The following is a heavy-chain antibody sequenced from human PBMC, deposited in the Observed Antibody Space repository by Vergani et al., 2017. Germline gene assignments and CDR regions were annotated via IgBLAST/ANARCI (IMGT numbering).Heavy chain of an antibody. J-gene: IGHJ4*02. CDR1: GGSISSSNW. CDR3: ARDYSGSYYTYFDY. V-gene: IGHV4-4*02. Sequence: QVQLQESGPGLVKPSGTLSLTCAVSGGSISSSNWWSWVRQPPGKGLEWIGEIYHSGSTYYNPSLKSRVTISVDTSKNQFSLKLSSVTAADTAVYYCARDYSGSYYTYFDYWGQGTLVTVSS. CDR2: IYHSGST. D-gene: IGHD1-26*01.